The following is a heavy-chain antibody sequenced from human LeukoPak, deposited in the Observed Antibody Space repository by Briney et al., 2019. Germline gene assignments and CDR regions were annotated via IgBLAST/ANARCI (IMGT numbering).Heavy chain of an antibody. V-gene: IGHV4-39*02. D-gene: IGHD1-26*01. CDR3: ARLFTRAWEYRYGMDV. Sequence: SETLSLTCTVSGGSIRTDGSYWAWIRQPPGKGLEWIGSIYIDGISHYNSSLQSRVTLSIDTSKNHFSLRLTSVTAADTAVFYCARLFTRAWEYRYGMDVWGQGTAVTVSS. CDR1: GGSIRTDGSY. J-gene: IGHJ6*02. CDR2: IYIDGIS.